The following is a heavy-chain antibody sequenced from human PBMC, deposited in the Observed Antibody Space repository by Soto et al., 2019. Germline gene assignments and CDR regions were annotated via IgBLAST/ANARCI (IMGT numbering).Heavy chain of an antibody. CDR2: INHDGST. CDR1: VGSFSGYY. CDR3: VRGSGYDFWGQIPGGFDI. J-gene: IGHJ3*02. V-gene: IGHV4-34*01. D-gene: IGHD5-12*01. Sequence: QVQLQQWGAGLLKPSETLSLTCAVYVGSFSGYYWTWIRQPPGKGLEWIGKINHDGSTSYNPSLKSRVTILVDTSKNQFSLKMSSVTAADTAVYYCVRGSGYDFWGQIPGGFDIWGQGTRVTVSS.